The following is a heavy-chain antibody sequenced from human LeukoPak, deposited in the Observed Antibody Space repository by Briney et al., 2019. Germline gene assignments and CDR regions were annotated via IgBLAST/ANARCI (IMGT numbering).Heavy chain of an antibody. CDR3: ARYDYVWGSYRPGPFDY. CDR1: GGSISTYY. Sequence: RPSETLSLTCTVSGGSISTYYWSWIRQPPGKGLEWIGYIYYSGSTNYNPSLKSRVTISVDTSKNQFSLKLTSVTAADTAVYYCARYDYVWGSYRPGPFDYWGQGTLVTVSS. CDR2: IYYSGST. V-gene: IGHV4-59*12. J-gene: IGHJ4*02. D-gene: IGHD3-16*02.